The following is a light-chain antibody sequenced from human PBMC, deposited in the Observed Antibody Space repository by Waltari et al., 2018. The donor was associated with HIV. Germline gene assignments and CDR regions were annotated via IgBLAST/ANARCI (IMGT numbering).Light chain of an antibody. Sequence: QSVLTQPPSASGTPGQTVTISCSGSSSNIGGNYVYWYQRLPGTAPKLLIYRNNQRPSGVPDRVSGSKSGTSASLAISGLRSEDEADYYCASWDDSLSGWVFGGGTKVTVL. V-gene: IGLV1-47*01. CDR1: SSNIGGNY. J-gene: IGLJ3*02. CDR3: ASWDDSLSGWV. CDR2: RNN.